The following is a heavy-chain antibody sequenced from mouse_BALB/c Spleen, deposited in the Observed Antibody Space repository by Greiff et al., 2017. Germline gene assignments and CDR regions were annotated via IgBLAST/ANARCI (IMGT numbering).Heavy chain of an antibody. CDR1: GYTFTDYN. J-gene: IGHJ3*01. Sequence: VQLKESGPELVKPGASVKISCKASGYTFTDYNMHWVKQSHGKSLEWIGYIYPYNGGTGYNQKFKSKATLTVDNSSSTAYMELRSLTSEDSAVYYCASGGITTRFAYWGQGTLVTVSA. CDR3: ASGGITTRFAY. CDR2: IYPYNGGT. V-gene: IGHV1S29*02. D-gene: IGHD2-4*01.